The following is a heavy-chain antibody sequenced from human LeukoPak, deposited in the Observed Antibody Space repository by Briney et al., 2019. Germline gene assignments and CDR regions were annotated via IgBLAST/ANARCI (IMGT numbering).Heavy chain of an antibody. J-gene: IGHJ4*03. CDR2: IDHRGDT. CDR3: ARGATISETGYFDF. D-gene: IGHD5-24*01. CDR1: GGSFRRYY. Sequence: PSETLSLTCAVYGGSFRRYYWSWVRQSPGKGLEWIAEIDHRGDTNYNPSVKSRVTISVDTSKNQFSLKMRSLSAADTALYYCARGATISETGYFDFWGQGTLVTVSS. V-gene: IGHV4-34*01.